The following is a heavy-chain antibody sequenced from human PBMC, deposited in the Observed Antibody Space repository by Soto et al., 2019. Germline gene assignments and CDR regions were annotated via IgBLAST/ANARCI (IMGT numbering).Heavy chain of an antibody. CDR1: GGSLSSGDYY. CDR3: ARATKYYGSGTLTWFDP. J-gene: IGHJ5*02. Sequence: PSETLSLTCSVSGGSLSSGDYYWNWIRQHPGKGLEWIGYIYYSGSTYYNPSLKSRVTISVDTSKNQFSLKLSSVTAADTAVYYCARATKYYGSGTLTWFDPWGQGTLVTVSS. D-gene: IGHD3-10*01. CDR2: IYYSGST. V-gene: IGHV4-31*03.